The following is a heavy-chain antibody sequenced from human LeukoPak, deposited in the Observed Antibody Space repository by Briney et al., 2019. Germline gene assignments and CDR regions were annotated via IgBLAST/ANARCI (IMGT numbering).Heavy chain of an antibody. J-gene: IGHJ4*02. CDR3: ARATLAAAGDYYFDY. CDR2: ISYDGSNK. CDR1: GFTFNSYA. D-gene: IGHD6-13*01. Sequence: PGGSLRLSCAASGFTFNSYAMHWIRQAPGKGLEWVAVISYDGSNKYYADSVKGRFTISRDNSKNTLYLQMNSLRAEDTAVYYCARATLAAAGDYYFDYWGQGTLVTVSS. V-gene: IGHV3-30-3*01.